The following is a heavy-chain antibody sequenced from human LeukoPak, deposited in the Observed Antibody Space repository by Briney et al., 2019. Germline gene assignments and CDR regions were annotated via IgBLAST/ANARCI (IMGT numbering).Heavy chain of an antibody. CDR3: AREYDGRGYFDY. J-gene: IGHJ4*02. V-gene: IGHV4-4*02. CDR2: VYKSGTT. Sequence: SETPSLTCAVSGDSITSTHWWSWVRQPPGKGLEWIGQVYKSGTTNYTPSLKSRVTMSVDKSKNQFSLKLTSVTAADTAVYYCAREYDGRGYFDYWGQGTLVTVSP. D-gene: IGHD1-26*01. CDR1: GDSITSTHW.